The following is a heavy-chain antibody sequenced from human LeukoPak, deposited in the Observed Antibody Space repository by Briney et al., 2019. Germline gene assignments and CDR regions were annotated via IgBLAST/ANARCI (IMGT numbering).Heavy chain of an antibody. J-gene: IGHJ4*02. V-gene: IGHV3-33*08. Sequence: GGSLRLSCAASGFTFSSYAMSWVRQAPGKGLEWVAVIWYDGSNKYYADSVKGRFTISRDNSKNTLYLQMNSLRAEDTAVYYCARDRGVVVTGGYYFDYWGQGTLVTVSS. CDR3: ARDRGVVVTGGYYFDY. CDR1: GFTFSSYA. D-gene: IGHD2-21*02. CDR2: IWYDGSNK.